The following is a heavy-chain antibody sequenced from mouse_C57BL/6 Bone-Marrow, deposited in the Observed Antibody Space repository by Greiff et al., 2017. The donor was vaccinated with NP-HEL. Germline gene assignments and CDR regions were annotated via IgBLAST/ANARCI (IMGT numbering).Heavy chain of an antibody. CDR1: GYTFTSYG. CDR2: IYPRSGNT. D-gene: IGHD1-1*02. CDR3: ARSGYYAWFAY. V-gene: IGHV1-81*01. J-gene: IGHJ3*01. Sequence: VQLVESGAELARPGASVKLSCKASGYTFTSYGISWVKQRTGQGLEWIGEIYPRSGNTYYNEKFKGKATLTADKSSSTAYMELRSLTSEDSAVYFCARSGYYAWFAYWGQGTLVTVSA.